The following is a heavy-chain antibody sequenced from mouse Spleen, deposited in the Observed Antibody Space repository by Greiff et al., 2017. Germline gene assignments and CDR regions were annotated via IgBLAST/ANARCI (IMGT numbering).Heavy chain of an antibody. Sequence: EVQVVESGGGLVQPGGSLRLSCATSGFTFTDYYMRWVRQRPGKGLEWLGFIRNKANGYKTEYSVSVKGRFTISRDNSPSILYLPMNTLRAVDGATYYCARTHYYRFDYWGQGTTLTVSS. CDR3: ARTHYYRFDY. D-gene: IGHD1-2*01. CDR2: IRNKANGYKT. CDR1: GFTFTDYY. J-gene: IGHJ2*01. V-gene: IGHV7-3*02.